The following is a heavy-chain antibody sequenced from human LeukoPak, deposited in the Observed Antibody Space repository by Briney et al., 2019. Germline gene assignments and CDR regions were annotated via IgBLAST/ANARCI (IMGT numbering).Heavy chain of an antibody. Sequence: GGSLRLSCAASGFTFSSYWMSWVRQAPGKGLEWVANIKQDGSEKYYVDSVKGRFTISRDNAKNSLYLQMNSLRAEDTALYYCARGGLLWFGELLEAFDIWGQGTMVTVSS. V-gene: IGHV3-7*03. D-gene: IGHD3-10*01. CDR2: IKQDGSEK. CDR1: GFTFSSYW. J-gene: IGHJ3*02. CDR3: ARGGLLWFGELLEAFDI.